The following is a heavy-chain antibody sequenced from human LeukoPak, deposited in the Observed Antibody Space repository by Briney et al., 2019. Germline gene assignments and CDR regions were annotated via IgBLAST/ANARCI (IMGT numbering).Heavy chain of an antibody. V-gene: IGHV3-9*01. CDR3: AKDIEGGLGIVVPQLGY. D-gene: IGHD3-22*01. J-gene: IGHJ4*02. CDR2: ISWNSGSI. Sequence: PGGSLRLSCAASGFTFDDYAMHWVRQAPGKGLEWVSGISWNSGSIGYADSVKGRFTISRDNAKNSLYLQMNSLRAEDTALYYCAKDIEGGLGIVVPQLGYWGQGTLVTVSS. CDR1: GFTFDDYA.